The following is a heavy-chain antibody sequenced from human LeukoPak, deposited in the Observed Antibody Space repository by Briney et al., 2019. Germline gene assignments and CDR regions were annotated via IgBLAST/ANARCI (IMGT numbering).Heavy chain of an antibody. CDR2: IYYSGSP. CDR1: GGSISSSTYY. V-gene: IGHV4-39*01. J-gene: IGHJ4*02. D-gene: IGHD3-22*01. Sequence: PSETLSLTCTVSGGSISSSTYYWGWIRQPPGKGLEWIGSIYYSGSPYYNPSLKSRVTISVDTSKNQFSLKLSSVTAADTAVYYCARHYGAYHASSGYGYWGQGTLVTVSS. CDR3: ARHYGAYHASSGYGY.